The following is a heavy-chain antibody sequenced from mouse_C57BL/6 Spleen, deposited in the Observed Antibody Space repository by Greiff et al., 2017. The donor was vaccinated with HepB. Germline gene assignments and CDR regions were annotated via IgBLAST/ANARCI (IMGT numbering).Heavy chain of an antibody. CDR2: IHPNSGST. Sequence: VKLQQPGAELVKPGASVKLSCKASGYTFTSYWMHWVKQRPGQGLEWIGMIHPNSGSTNYNEKFKSKATLTVDKSSSTAYMQLSSLTSEDSAVYYCARHGSSLWYFDVWGTGTTVTVSS. J-gene: IGHJ1*03. D-gene: IGHD1-1*01. V-gene: IGHV1-64*01. CDR3: ARHGSSLWYFDV. CDR1: GYTFTSYW.